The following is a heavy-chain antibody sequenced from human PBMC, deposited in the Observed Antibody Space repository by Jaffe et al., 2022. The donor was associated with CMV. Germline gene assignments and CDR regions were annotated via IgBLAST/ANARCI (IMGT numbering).Heavy chain of an antibody. CDR3: ARDRIPQMVATSGYYYYGMDV. D-gene: IGHD5-12*01. Sequence: QVQLVQSGAEVKKPGASVKVSCKASGHTFIDYYIQWVRQAPGQGLEWMGWIHPNSGDTHYAQKFQGRVTMTRDTSINTAYMELNRLRSDDTAVYYCARDRIPQMVATSGYYYYGMDVWGQGTTVTVSS. CDR2: IHPNSGDT. V-gene: IGHV1-2*02. J-gene: IGHJ6*02. CDR1: GHTFIDYY.